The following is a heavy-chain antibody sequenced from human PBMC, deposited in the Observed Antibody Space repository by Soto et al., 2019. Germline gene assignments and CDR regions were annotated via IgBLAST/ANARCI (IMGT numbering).Heavy chain of an antibody. V-gene: IGHV3-33*01. Sequence: QVQLVESGGGVVQPGRSLRLSCAASGFIFSSYGMHWVRQAPGKGLEWVAVIWYDGSNKYYADSVKGRFTISRDNSKNTLYLQMNSLRAEDTAVYYCASMYYDSSGYYYADGAFDIWGQGTMVTVSS. CDR1: GFIFSSYG. CDR3: ASMYYDSSGYYYADGAFDI. J-gene: IGHJ3*02. CDR2: IWYDGSNK. D-gene: IGHD3-22*01.